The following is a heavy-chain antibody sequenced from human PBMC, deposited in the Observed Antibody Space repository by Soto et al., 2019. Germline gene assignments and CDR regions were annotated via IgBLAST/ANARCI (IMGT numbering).Heavy chain of an antibody. CDR3: ARDWSRYYDSSGLMWFY. Sequence: GXSVEVSFRDSCYSFTSYGISWVRQAPVQGLEWVGWISAHNGDTRYAQNLQGRITMTTDTFTNTAYMELTSLTSDDTAVYYCARDWSRYYDSSGLMWFYWGQGTLVTVSS. D-gene: IGHD3-22*01. J-gene: IGHJ4*02. CDR2: ISAHNGDT. V-gene: IGHV1-18*01. CDR1: CYSFTSYG.